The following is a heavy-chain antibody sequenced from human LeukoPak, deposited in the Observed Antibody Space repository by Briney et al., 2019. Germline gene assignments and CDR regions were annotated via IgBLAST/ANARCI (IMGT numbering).Heavy chain of an antibody. Sequence: VWSLTLSCLVCEFTFSCYWMHWVRPPPFMAVACVSIINNVGCISTFPHSLKGRIILSRDSVKNTLFLQINSLGAEDTALYYCARGWNTTPRSGFDIWGLGTMVTVSS. V-gene: IGHV3-74*01. CDR1: EFTFSCYW. J-gene: IGHJ3*02. CDR2: INNVGCIS. CDR3: ARGWNTTPRSGFDI. D-gene: IGHD1/OR15-1a*01.